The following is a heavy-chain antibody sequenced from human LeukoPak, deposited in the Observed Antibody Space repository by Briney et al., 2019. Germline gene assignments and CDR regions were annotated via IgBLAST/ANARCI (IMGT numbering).Heavy chain of an antibody. CDR1: GYSFTSYW. V-gene: IGHV5-51*01. Sequence: GESLKISCKGSGYSFTSYWIGWVRQMPGKGLEWMGIIYPGDSDTRYSPSFQGQVTISADKSISTAYLQWSSLKASDTAMYYCARQGGYCSSTSCPLDAFDVWGQGTEVTVSS. CDR2: IYPGDSDT. J-gene: IGHJ3*01. CDR3: ARQGGYCSSTSCPLDAFDV. D-gene: IGHD2-2*01.